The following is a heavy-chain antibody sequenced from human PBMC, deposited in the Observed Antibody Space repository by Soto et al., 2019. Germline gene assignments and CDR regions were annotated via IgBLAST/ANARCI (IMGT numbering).Heavy chain of an antibody. CDR2: IYWDDDK. D-gene: IGHD1-7*01. CDR1: GFSLTTSGVG. J-gene: IGHJ4*02. V-gene: IGHV2-5*02. CDR3: AHRLTLNSDWNYGRFDY. Sequence: QITLKESGPALVKPTQTLTLTCTFSGFSLTTSGVGVGWIRQPPGKALEWLALIYWDDDKRYCPSLRRRLTITKDTVRNQVVLTMTNMDPVDTATYFCAHRLTLNSDWNYGRFDYWGQGTLVTVSS.